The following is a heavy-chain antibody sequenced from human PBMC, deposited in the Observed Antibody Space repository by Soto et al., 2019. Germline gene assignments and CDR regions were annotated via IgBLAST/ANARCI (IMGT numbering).Heavy chain of an antibody. J-gene: IGHJ4*02. CDR1: GFTFSSYG. CDR2: ISYDGSNK. D-gene: IGHD1-7*01. CDR3: AAQEPANYAPFDY. Sequence: GGSLRLSCAASGFTFSSYGMHWVRQAPGKGLEWVAVISYDGSNKYYADSVKGRFTISRDNSKNALYLQMNSLRAEDTAVYYCAAQEPANYAPFDYWGQGTLVTVSS. V-gene: IGHV3-30*03.